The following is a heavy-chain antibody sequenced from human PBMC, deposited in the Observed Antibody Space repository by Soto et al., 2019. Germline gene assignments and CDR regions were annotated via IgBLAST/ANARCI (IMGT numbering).Heavy chain of an antibody. J-gene: IGHJ4*02. CDR1: GASVSSHNFY. CDR2: IYYTGST. V-gene: IGHV4-61*01. D-gene: IGHD2-15*01. Sequence: PSETLSLTCTVSGASVSSHNFYWSWIRQPPGKGLEWIGYIYYTGSTNYNPSLKSRVTISLDTSKNQFSLKLSSVTAADTAVYYCARDHNRYCTGGSCYGFDYWGQGTMLTV. CDR3: ARDHNRYCTGGSCYGFDY.